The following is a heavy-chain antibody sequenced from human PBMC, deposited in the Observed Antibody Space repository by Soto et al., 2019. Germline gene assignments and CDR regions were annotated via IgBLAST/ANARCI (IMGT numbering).Heavy chain of an antibody. CDR3: AREHFPSTYDSFED. V-gene: IGHV1-18*04. Sequence: QVQLVQSGAEMKKPGASVKVSCKASGYTFTTYGISWVRQAPGQGLEWMGWISAYNGNTHYAQKLQGRVTMTTDTSTSTAYVELRSLRSDDTAVDFCAREHFPSTYDSFEDWGQGTLVTVAS. D-gene: IGHD3-3*02. CDR2: ISAYNGNT. CDR1: GYTFTTYG. J-gene: IGHJ4*02.